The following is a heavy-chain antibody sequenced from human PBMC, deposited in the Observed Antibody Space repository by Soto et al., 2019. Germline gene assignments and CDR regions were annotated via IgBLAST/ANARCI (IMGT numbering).Heavy chain of an antibody. J-gene: IGHJ3*02. CDR2: VKQGSET. CDR1: GFSISPYY. Sequence: EVQLVESGGGLVQSGGSLRLSCAASGFSISPYYMSWVRQAPGKGLEWVATVKQGSETYYVDSVNGRFTLSRDNVKNSLSLQMNSLRAEDTAFYYCARWSYAFDIWGQGTMVDVSS. V-gene: IGHV3-7*03. CDR3: ARWSYAFDI.